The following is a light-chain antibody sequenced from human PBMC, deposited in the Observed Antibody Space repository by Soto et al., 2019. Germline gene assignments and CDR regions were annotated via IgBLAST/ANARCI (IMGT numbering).Light chain of an antibody. Sequence: DIQMTQSPSTLSASVGDRVTITCRASQNINVWLAWYQQKPGKAPKLLIYKASSLERGVPSRISGSGSGTEFTLTVSSLQPDDFATYYCQHYNSDSTFGQGTKLEIK. CDR1: QNINVW. J-gene: IGKJ2*01. V-gene: IGKV1-5*03. CDR2: KAS. CDR3: QHYNSDST.